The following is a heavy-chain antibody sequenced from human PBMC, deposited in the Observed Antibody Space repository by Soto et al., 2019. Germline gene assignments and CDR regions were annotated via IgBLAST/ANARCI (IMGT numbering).Heavy chain of an antibody. CDR2: IYYSGST. CDR1: GGSISSGDYY. D-gene: IGHD2-21*02. J-gene: IGHJ1*01. Sequence: SETLSLTCTVSGGSISSGDYYWSWIRQPPGKGLEWIGYIYYSGSTYYNPSLKSRVTISVDTSKNQFSLKLSSVTAADTAVYYCARGDASPSREYCGGDCYPEYFQHWGQGTMVTVSS. V-gene: IGHV4-30-4*02. CDR3: ARGDASPSREYCGGDCYPEYFQH.